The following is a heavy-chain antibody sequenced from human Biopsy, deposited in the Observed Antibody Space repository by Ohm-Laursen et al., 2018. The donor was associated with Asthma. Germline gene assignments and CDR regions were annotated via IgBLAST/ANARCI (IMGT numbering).Heavy chain of an antibody. CDR1: GGTFSTYV. CDR2: INSVFGTT. V-gene: IGHV1-69*13. D-gene: IGHD1-26*01. Sequence: EASVKVSCKSLGGTFSTYVIGWVRQAPGQGLEWMGGINSVFGTTTYPQKFQDRVTITADDSTSTVYMELSSLRSEDTAVYYCARKAGSCISRTYYSLDFWGQGTLVTVSS. CDR3: ARKAGSCISRTYYSLDF. J-gene: IGHJ4*02.